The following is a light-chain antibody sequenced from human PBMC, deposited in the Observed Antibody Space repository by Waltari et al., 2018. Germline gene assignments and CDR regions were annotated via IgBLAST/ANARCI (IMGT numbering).Light chain of an antibody. V-gene: IGLV1-47*01. J-gene: IGLJ3*02. CDR2: RNN. CDR3: AAWDDSLSGWV. Sequence: QSVLTPPPSASGTPGQRVTISCSGSSSNIGRTYVYWYQQLPGTAPKLLIYRNNQRPSGVPDRFSGSNSGTSASLAISGLRSEDEADYYCAAWDDSLSGWVFGGGTKLTVL. CDR1: SSNIGRTY.